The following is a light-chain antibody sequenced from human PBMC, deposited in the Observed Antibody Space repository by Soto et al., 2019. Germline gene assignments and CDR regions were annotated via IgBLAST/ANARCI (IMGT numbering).Light chain of an antibody. CDR3: CSYSGTYIFAVL. V-gene: IGLV2-11*01. Sequence: QSALTQPRSVSGSPGQSVTISCTETSSDVGGNTFVSWYQQRPGKAPKLMIYDVSKRPSGVPDRFSGSKSGNTASLTISGLQAEDEADYYCCSYSGTYIFAVLFGGGTKVTVL. J-gene: IGLJ2*01. CDR1: SSDVGGNTF. CDR2: DVS.